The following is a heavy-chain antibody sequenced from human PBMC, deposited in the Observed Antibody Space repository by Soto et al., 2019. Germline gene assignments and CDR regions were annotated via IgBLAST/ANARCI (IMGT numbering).Heavy chain of an antibody. J-gene: IGHJ6*02. D-gene: IGHD6-6*01. CDR2: IDPSDSYA. V-gene: IGHV5-10-1*01. Sequence: PGESLNISCKGSGYSFTSYWISWVRQMPGKGLEWMGRIDPSDSYANYSPSFQGHVTISADKSISTAYLQWSSLKASDTAMYYCARHIAARPDYYYGMDVWGQGTTVTVSS. CDR1: GYSFTSYW. CDR3: ARHIAARPDYYYGMDV.